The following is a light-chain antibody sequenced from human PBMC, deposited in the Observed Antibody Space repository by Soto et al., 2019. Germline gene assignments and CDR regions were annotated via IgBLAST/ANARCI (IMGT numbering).Light chain of an antibody. CDR2: FGS. V-gene: IGKV2-28*01. J-gene: IGKJ5*01. CDR1: QILLYNNTYNY. CDR3: MQALQSLT. Sequence: EIVMTESPLTLPVTPGEPSSISFSSSQILLYNNTYNYLDWYVQKPGQSPQLLIYFGSNRAPGVPDRFSGSGSGTDFTLKINRVEAEDVGTYYCMQALQSLTFGQGTRLEIK.